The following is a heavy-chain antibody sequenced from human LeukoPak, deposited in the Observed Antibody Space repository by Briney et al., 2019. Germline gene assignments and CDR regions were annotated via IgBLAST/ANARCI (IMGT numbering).Heavy chain of an antibody. CDR1: GYTFTGYY. CDR3: AKDSPESAAGIVQH. CDR2: IGPNTGGT. J-gene: IGHJ1*01. V-gene: IGHV1-2*02. D-gene: IGHD6-13*01. Sequence: ASVKVSCKASGYTFTGYYIHWVRQAPGQGLEWMGWIGPNTGGTNYAQKFQGRATMTRDTSISTAYVELSSLISDDTAVYYCAKDSPESAAGIVQHWGQGTLVTVSS.